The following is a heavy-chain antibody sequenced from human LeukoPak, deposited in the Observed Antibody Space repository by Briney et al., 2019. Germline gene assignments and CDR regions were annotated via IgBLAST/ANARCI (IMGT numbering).Heavy chain of an antibody. D-gene: IGHD3-16*01. CDR2: ISYDGSNK. CDR3: AKGFMMGNYYGMDV. V-gene: IGHV3-30*18. CDR1: GFTFSSYG. Sequence: PGGSLRLSCAASGFTFSSYGMHWVRQAPGKGLEWVAVISYDGSNKYYADSVKGRFTISRDNSKNTLYLQMNSLRAEDTAVYYCAKGFMMGNYYGMDVWGQGTTVTVSS. J-gene: IGHJ6*02.